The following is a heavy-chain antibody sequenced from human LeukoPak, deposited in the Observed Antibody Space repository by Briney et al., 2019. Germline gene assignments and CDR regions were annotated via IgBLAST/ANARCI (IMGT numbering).Heavy chain of an antibody. V-gene: IGHV4-34*01. CDR3: SMDSSGYYYTASDY. D-gene: IGHD3-22*01. CDR2: INHSGST. CDR1: GGSFSGYY. Sequence: PSETLSLTCAVYGGSFSGYYWSWIRQPPGKGLEWIGEINHSGSTNYNPSLKSRVTISVDTSKNRFSLKLSSVTAADTAVYYCSMDSSGYYYTASDYWGQGTLVTVFS. J-gene: IGHJ4*02.